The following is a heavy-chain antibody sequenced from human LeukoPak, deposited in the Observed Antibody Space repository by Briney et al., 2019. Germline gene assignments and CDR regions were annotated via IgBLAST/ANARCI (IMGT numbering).Heavy chain of an antibody. CDR3: AKWGDYDVLTGYYVSDY. Sequence: GGSLRLSCAASGFTFSNYAMSWVRQAPGKGLEWVSAITGSGGNTYYADYVKSRFTISRDNSKNTVFLQMNSLRAEDTAVYYCAKWGDYDVLTGYYVSDYWGQGTLVTVSS. V-gene: IGHV3-23*01. CDR2: ITGSGGNT. D-gene: IGHD3-9*01. CDR1: GFTFSNYA. J-gene: IGHJ4*02.